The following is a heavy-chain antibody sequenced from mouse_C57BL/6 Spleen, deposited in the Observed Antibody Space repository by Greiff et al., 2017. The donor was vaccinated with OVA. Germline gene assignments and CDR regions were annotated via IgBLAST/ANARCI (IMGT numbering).Heavy chain of an antibody. V-gene: IGHV1-76*01. CDR1: GYTFTDYY. J-gene: IGHJ1*03. D-gene: IGHD1-1*01. CDR2: IYPGSGNT. Sequence: QVQLQQSGAELVRPGASVKLSCKASGYTFTDYYINWVKQRPGQGLEWIARIYPGSGNTYYNEKFKGKATLTAEKSSSTAYMQLSSLTSGDSAVYCCARVENGSSRWYFDVWGTGTTVTVSS. CDR3: ARVENGSSRWYFDV.